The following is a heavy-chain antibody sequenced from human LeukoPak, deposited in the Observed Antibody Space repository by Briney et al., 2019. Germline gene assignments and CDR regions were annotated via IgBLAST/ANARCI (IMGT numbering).Heavy chain of an antibody. D-gene: IGHD6-13*01. CDR2: IRSKANSYAT. Sequence: GGSLRLSCAASGFTFSGSAMHWVRQASGKGLEWVGRIRSKANSYATAYAASVKGRFTISRDDSKNTAYLQMNSLKTEDTAVYYCTRHEIAAAGKPNYYYYYMDVWGKGTTVTVSS. J-gene: IGHJ6*03. V-gene: IGHV3-73*01. CDR1: GFTFSGSA. CDR3: TRHEIAAAGKPNYYYYYMDV.